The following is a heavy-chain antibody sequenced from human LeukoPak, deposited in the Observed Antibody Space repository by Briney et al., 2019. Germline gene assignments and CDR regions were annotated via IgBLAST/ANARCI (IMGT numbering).Heavy chain of an antibody. D-gene: IGHD3-10*01. CDR1: GGSFSGYY. CDR3: ARDNNYYGSGSYHDY. J-gene: IGHJ4*02. Sequence: SETLSLTCAVYGGSFSGYYWSWIRQPPGKGLEWIGEINHSGSTNYNPSLKSRVTISVDTSKNQFSLKLSSVTAADTAVYYCARDNNYYGSGSYHDYWGQGTLVTVSS. CDR2: INHSGST. V-gene: IGHV4-34*01.